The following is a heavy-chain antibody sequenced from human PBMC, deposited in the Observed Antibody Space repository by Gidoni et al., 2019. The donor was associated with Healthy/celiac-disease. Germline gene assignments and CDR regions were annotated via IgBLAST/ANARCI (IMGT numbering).Heavy chain of an antibody. V-gene: IGHV4-4*07. J-gene: IGHJ4*02. CDR2: IYTSGST. CDR1: GGSISSYY. CDR3: ARDRDYYDSSGLFDY. D-gene: IGHD3-22*01. Sequence: QVQLQESGPGLVTPSETLSLTCTVSGGSISSYYWSWIRQPAGKGLEWIGRIYTSGSTNYNPSLKSRVTMSVDTSKNQFSLKLSSVTAADTAVYYCARDRDYYDSSGLFDYWGQGTLVTVSS.